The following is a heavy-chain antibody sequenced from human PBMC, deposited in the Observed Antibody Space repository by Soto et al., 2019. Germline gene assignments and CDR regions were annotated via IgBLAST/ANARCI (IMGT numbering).Heavy chain of an antibody. CDR1: GFTFSSYA. V-gene: IGHV3-30-3*01. CDR3: ARDFRGFSTIFGVVPPSLVAGYFDY. CDR2: ISYDGSNK. Sequence: PGGSLRLSCAASGFTFSSYAMHWVRQAPGKGLEWVAVISYDGSNKYYADSVKGRFTISRDNSKNTLYLQMNSLRAEDTAVYYCARDFRGFSTIFGVVPPSLVAGYFDYWGQGTLVTVSS. J-gene: IGHJ4*02. D-gene: IGHD3-3*01.